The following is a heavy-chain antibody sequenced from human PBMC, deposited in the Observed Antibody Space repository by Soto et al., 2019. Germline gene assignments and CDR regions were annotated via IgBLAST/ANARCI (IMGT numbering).Heavy chain of an antibody. CDR2: ISGSGGSS. V-gene: IGHV3-23*01. J-gene: IGHJ4*02. D-gene: IGHD3-16*02. CDR1: GFTFSSYA. Sequence: EVQLLESGGGLVQPGGSLRLSCAASGFTFSSYAMNWVRQAPGKGLEWVSSISGSGGSSYYACSVKGRFSISSYNSKNTVYLQMNSLRAEDTAVYYCSKLRRPDYILGSNRGHYFDYWGQGTLFTVSS. CDR3: SKLRRPDYILGSNRGHYFDY.